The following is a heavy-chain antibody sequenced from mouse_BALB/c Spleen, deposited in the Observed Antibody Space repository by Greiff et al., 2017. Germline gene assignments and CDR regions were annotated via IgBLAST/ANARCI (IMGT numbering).Heavy chain of an antibody. CDR3: ARGWLPWYFDV. CDR1: GFSLTSYG. D-gene: IGHD2-2*01. CDR2: IWSGGST. Sequence: VQLQQSGPGLVQPSQSLSITCTVSGFSLTSYGVHWVRQSPGKGLEWLGVIWSGGSTDYNAAFISRLSISKDNSKSQVFFKMNSLQADDTAIYYCARGWLPWYFDVWGAGTTVTVSS. J-gene: IGHJ1*01. V-gene: IGHV2-4-1*01.